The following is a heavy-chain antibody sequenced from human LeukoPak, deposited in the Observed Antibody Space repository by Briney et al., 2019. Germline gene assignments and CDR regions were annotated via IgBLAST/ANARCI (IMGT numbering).Heavy chain of an antibody. CDR3: AKEGQSGGWYWDC. CDR1: GFTFSNYW. D-gene: IGHD6-19*01. Sequence: GGSLRLSCAASGFTFSNYWMNWVRQAPGKGLEWVANIRQDGGEQYYVDSMKGRFTISRDNAKNSLYLQMNSLRDEDTAVYYCAKEGQSGGWYWDCWGQGTLVSVSS. J-gene: IGHJ4*02. V-gene: IGHV3-7*03. CDR2: IRQDGGEQ.